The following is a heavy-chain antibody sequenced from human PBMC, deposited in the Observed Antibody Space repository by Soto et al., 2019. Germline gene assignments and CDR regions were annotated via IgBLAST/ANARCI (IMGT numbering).Heavy chain of an antibody. V-gene: IGHV4-31*03. CDR1: GGSISSGGYY. D-gene: IGHD2-15*01. J-gene: IGHJ4*02. Sequence: QVQLQESGPGLVKPSQTLSLTCTVSGGSISSGGYYWSWIRQHPGKGLEWIGYIYYSGSTYYNPSLKSRVTISVDTSKNQFSLKLSSVTAADTAVYYCARGLVVVVAAPALRFDYWGQGTLVTVSS. CDR2: IYYSGST. CDR3: ARGLVVVVAAPALRFDY.